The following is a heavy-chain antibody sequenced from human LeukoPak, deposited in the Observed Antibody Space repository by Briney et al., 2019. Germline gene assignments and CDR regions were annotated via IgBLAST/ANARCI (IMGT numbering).Heavy chain of an antibody. CDR2: ISSNGGST. Sequence: GGSLRLSCAASGFTFSSYAMHWVRQAPGKGLEYVSAISSNGGSTYYANSVKGRFTISRDNSKNTLYLQMGSLRAEDMAVYYCARPPAGAYGDYGFVSGYGMDVWGQGTTVTVSS. CDR1: GFTFSSYA. D-gene: IGHD4-17*01. CDR3: ARPPAGAYGDYGFVSGYGMDV. V-gene: IGHV3-64*01. J-gene: IGHJ6*02.